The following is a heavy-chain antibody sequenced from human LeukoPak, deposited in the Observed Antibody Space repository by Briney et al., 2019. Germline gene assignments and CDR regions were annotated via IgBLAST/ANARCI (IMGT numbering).Heavy chain of an antibody. CDR2: NSALTGNI. V-gene: IGHV1-18*01. CDR1: VYTFNRYG. Sequence: ASVKVSCKASVYTFNRYGISWVRQAPGQRPEWMGWNSALTGNIDYAPKFQGRVTMNTDTSTRTAYMELSSLVSADTAVYFCARADPTNTGHEYFDYWGRGTLVTVSS. J-gene: IGHJ4*02. CDR3: ARADPTNTGHEYFDY. D-gene: IGHD2/OR15-2a*01.